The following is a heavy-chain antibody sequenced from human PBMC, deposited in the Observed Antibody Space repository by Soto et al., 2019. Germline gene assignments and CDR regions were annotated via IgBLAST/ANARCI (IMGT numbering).Heavy chain of an antibody. V-gene: IGHV1-46*01. CDR3: ARDGGALGAFDI. Sequence: GASVKVSCKASGYSFTSYYMHWVRQAPGQGLEWMGIINPSGGSTSCAQKFQDRVTMTRDTSTSTLYMELSSLRSEDTAVYYCARDGGALGAFDIWGQGTMVTVSS. D-gene: IGHD1-26*01. CDR2: INPSGGST. J-gene: IGHJ3*02. CDR1: GYSFTSYY.